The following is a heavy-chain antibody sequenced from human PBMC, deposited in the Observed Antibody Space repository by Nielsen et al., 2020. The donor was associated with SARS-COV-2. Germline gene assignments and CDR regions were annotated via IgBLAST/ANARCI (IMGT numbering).Heavy chain of an antibody. CDR2: IYSGGSST. J-gene: IGHJ4*02. Sequence: GESLKISCAASGFTFSSYAMSWVRQAPGKGLEWVSVIYSGGSSTYYADSVKGRFTISRDNSKNTLYLQMNSLRAEDTAVYYCATGIGYGDYAFDYWGQGTLVTVSS. D-gene: IGHD4-17*01. CDR1: GFTFSSYA. CDR3: ATGIGYGDYAFDY. V-gene: IGHV3-23*03.